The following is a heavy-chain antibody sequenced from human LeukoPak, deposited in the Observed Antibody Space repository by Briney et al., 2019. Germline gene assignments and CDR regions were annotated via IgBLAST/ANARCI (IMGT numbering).Heavy chain of an antibody. CDR1: GFTFSSYA. CDR3: AKDQDYGDYVVLGY. V-gene: IGHV3-23*01. D-gene: IGHD4-17*01. CDR2: ISGSGGST. Sequence: PGGSLILSCAASGFTFSSYAMSWVRQAPGKGLEWVSAISGSGGSTYYADSVKGRFTISRDNSKNTLYLQMNSLRAEDTAVYYCAKDQDYGDYVVLGYWGQGTLVTVSS. J-gene: IGHJ4*02.